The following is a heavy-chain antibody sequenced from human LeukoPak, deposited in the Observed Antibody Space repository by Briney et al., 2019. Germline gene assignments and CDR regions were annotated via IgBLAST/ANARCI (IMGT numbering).Heavy chain of an antibody. Sequence: GASVTVSCKASGYTFTSYGISWVRQAPGQGLEWMGWISAYNGNTNYAQKLQGRVTMTTDTSTSTAYMELRSLRSDDTAVYYCARAWSQSDSFNPSYYYYYYMDVWGKGTTVTVSS. CDR1: GYTFTSYG. CDR3: ARAWSQSDSFNPSYYYYYYMDV. V-gene: IGHV1-18*01. J-gene: IGHJ6*03. D-gene: IGHD2-15*01. CDR2: ISAYNGNT.